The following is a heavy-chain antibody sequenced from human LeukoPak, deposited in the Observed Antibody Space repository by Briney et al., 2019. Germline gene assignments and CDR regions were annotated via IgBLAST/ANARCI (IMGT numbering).Heavy chain of an antibody. CDR1: GGSISSNNYY. CDR3: ARQFYYYYYMDV. J-gene: IGHJ6*03. V-gene: IGHV4-39*01. Sequence: SETLSLTSTVSGGSISSNNYYRRWIRQPPGKGLEWIGSIYYSGSSYYNPSLKSRVTISVDTSKNQFSLKLSSVTAADTAVYYCARQFYYYYYMDVWGKGTTVTVSS. CDR2: IYYSGSS.